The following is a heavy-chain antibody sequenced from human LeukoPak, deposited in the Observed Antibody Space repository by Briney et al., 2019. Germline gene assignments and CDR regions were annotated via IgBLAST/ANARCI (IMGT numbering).Heavy chain of an antibody. D-gene: IGHD3-10*01. J-gene: IGHJ6*02. V-gene: IGHV1-46*01. CDR2: INPSGGST. CDR1: GYTFTSYY. CDR3: ASAGDGASYYYYGMDV. Sequence: ASVKVSCKASGYTFTSYYMHWVRQAPGQGLEWMGIINPSGGSTSYAQKFQGRVTMTRDTSTSTAYMELSSLRSEDTAVYYCASAGDGASYYYYGMDVWSQGTTVTVSS.